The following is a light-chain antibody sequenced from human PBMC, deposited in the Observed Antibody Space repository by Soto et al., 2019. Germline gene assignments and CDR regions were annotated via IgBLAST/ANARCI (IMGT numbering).Light chain of an antibody. V-gene: IGLV8-61*01. J-gene: IGLJ3*02. CDR1: SGSVSTSYY. CDR2: NTN. CDR3: VLYMGSGISV. Sequence: QTVVTQEPSFSVSPGGTVTLTCGLSSGSVSTSYYPSWYQQTPGQSPRTLIYNTNIRSAGVPDRFSASILGNKAALTITGAQADDESDYYCVLYMGSGISVFGGGTKVTVL.